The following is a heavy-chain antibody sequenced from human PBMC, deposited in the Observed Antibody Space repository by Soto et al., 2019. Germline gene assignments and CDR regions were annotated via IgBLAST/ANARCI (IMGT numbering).Heavy chain of an antibody. D-gene: IGHD1-7*01. CDR2: IFYSGDT. V-gene: IGHV4-30-4*01. CDR1: GASVNTGDYY. CDR3: VGTGTTDDF. J-gene: IGHJ1*01. Sequence: VQLQGSGPGLLKPSQTLSLTCTVSGASVNTGDYYWSYIRQPPGKGLEWLGDIFYSGDTYYNPSLKSRATISLNTYRNQFSLTLTSVTDADTALYYCVGTGTTDDFWGQGTLVTVSS.